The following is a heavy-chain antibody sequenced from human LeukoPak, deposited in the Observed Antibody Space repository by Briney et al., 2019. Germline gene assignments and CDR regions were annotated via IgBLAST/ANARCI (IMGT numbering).Heavy chain of an antibody. V-gene: IGHV3-23*01. D-gene: IGHD6-19*01. Sequence: GGSLRLSCAASGFTFSSYAMSWVRQAPGKGLEWVSAISGNGGSTYYPDSVKGRFTISRDNSKNTLYLQMNSLRAEDTAAYYCAKDRQWLGLFDCWGQGTLVTVSS. CDR2: ISGNGGST. CDR1: GFTFSSYA. J-gene: IGHJ4*02. CDR3: AKDRQWLGLFDC.